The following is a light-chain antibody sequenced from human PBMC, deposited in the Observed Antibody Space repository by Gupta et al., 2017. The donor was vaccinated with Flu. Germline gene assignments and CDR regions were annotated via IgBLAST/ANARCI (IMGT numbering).Light chain of an antibody. CDR2: WAS. Sequence: DIVMTQSPASLAVSLGERATINCKSSQSVLYSSNNKNYLAWYQQRPGQPPNLLIYWASTRESGVPDRFSGSGSGTDFTLTISSLQAEDVAVYFCQQYYSTPQTFGQGTKVEIK. CDR3: QQYYSTPQT. CDR1: QSVLYSSNNKNY. V-gene: IGKV4-1*01. J-gene: IGKJ1*01.